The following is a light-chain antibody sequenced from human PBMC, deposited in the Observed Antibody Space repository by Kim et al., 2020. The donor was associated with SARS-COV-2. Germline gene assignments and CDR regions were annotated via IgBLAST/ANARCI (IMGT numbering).Light chain of an antibody. V-gene: IGLV4-60*03. CDR1: SGHSSYI. J-gene: IGLJ3*02. CDR2: LESSGSY. Sequence: QPVLTQSSPASASLGSSVKLTCTLSSGHSSYIIAWHQQQPGKAPRYLMKLESSGSYNKGSGVPDRFSGSSFGADRYLTISNLQSEDEADYYCETWDSNTRVFGGGTQLTVL. CDR3: ETWDSNTRV.